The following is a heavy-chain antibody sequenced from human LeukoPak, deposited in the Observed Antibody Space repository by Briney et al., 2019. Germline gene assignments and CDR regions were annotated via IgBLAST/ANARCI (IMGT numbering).Heavy chain of an antibody. CDR1: GGSISSYY. J-gene: IGHJ6*02. Sequence: SETLSLTCTVSGGSISSYYWSWIRQPAGKGLEWIGRIYTSGSTNYNPSLKSRVTISVDTSKNQFSLKLSSVTAEDTAVYYCARDPPGGAAIPRYYYYGMDVWGQGTTVTVSS. CDR3: ARDPPGGAAIPRYYYYGMDV. V-gene: IGHV4-4*07. CDR2: IYTSGST. D-gene: IGHD2-2*01.